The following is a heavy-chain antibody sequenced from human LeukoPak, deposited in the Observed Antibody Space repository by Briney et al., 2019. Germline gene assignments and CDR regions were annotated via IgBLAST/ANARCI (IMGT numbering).Heavy chain of an antibody. V-gene: IGHV3-66*04. D-gene: IGHD3-22*01. CDR3: AKPLLRYYDSSGYTPYYYYGMDV. CDR2: IYSGGST. CDR1: GFTVSSNY. Sequence: GGSLRLSCAASGFTVSSNYMSWVRQAPGKGLEWVSVIYSGGSTYYADSVKGRFTISRDNSKNTLYLQMNSLRAEDTAVYYCAKPLLRYYDSSGYTPYYYYGMDVWGQGTTVTVSS. J-gene: IGHJ6*02.